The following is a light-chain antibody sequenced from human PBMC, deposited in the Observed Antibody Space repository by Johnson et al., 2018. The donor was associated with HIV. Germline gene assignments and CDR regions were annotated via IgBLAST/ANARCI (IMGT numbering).Light chain of an antibody. CDR1: SSNIGNNY. CDR2: ENN. J-gene: IGLJ1*01. CDR3: GRWDDRLSAGGV. V-gene: IGLV1-51*02. Sequence: QSVLTQPPSVSAAPGQKVTISCSGSSSNIGNNYVSWYQQLPGTAPKVLIYENNKRPSGIPDRFSGSKSGTSATLGITGLQTGDEAEYYCGRWDDRLSAGGVFEAGTQVTVL.